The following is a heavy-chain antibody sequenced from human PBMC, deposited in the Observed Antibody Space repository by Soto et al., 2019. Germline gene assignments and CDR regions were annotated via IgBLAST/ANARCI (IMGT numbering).Heavy chain of an antibody. Sequence: PSETLSLTCTVSGGSISSYYWSWIRQPPGKGLEWIGYIYYSGSTNYNPSLKSRVTISVDTSKNQFSLKLSSVTAADTAVYYCARASTYYDFWSGYPTPYYYGMDVWGQGTTVTVSS. V-gene: IGHV4-59*01. CDR3: ARASTYYDFWSGYPTPYYYGMDV. J-gene: IGHJ6*02. CDR1: GGSISSYY. D-gene: IGHD3-3*01. CDR2: IYYSGST.